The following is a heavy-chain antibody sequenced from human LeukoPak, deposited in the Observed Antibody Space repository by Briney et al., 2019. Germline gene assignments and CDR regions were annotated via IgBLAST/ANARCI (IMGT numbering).Heavy chain of an antibody. CDR1: GGTFSSYA. CDR2: IIPIFGTA. J-gene: IGHJ4*02. CDR3: ASSGYSSSWYYFDY. D-gene: IGHD6-13*01. V-gene: IGHV1-69*13. Sequence: SVKVSCKASGGTFSSYAISWVRQAPGQGLEWIGGIIPIFGTANYAQKFQGRVTITADESTSTAYMELSSLRSEDTAVYYCASSGYSSSWYYFDYWGQGTLVTVSS.